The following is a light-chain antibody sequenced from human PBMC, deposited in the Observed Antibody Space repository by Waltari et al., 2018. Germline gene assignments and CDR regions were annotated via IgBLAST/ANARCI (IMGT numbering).Light chain of an antibody. CDR3: MIWHNSAWV. Sequence: QAVLTQPSSLSASPVASASLTCTLRSGINVGTYRIYWYQQKPGSPPQYLLRYTAAADKQQGSGVPSRFSGSKDASANAGILLISGLQSEDEADYYCMIWHNSAWVFGGGTKLTVL. CDR1: SGINVGTYR. V-gene: IGLV5-45*02. J-gene: IGLJ3*02. CDR2: YTAAADK.